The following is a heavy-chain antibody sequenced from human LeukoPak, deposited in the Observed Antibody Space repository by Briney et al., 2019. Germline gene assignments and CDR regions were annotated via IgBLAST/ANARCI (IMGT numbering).Heavy chain of an antibody. D-gene: IGHD2-15*01. CDR1: GYTFTSYA. V-gene: IGHV1-2*02. Sequence: ASVKVSCKASGYTFTSYAMHWVRQAPGQGLEWMGWINPNSGGTNYAQKFQGRVTMTRDTSISTAYMELSRLRSDDTAVYYCATHRSTIGLGRHPAADADCFDYWGQGTLVTVSS. CDR2: INPNSGGT. CDR3: ATHRSTIGLGRHPAADADCFDY. J-gene: IGHJ4*02.